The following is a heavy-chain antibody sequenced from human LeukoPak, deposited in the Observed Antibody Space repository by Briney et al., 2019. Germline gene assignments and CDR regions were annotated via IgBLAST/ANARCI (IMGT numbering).Heavy chain of an antibody. CDR3: AKVWYYGSGSLDY. D-gene: IGHD3-10*01. CDR2: ISGSGGRT. V-gene: IGHV3-23*01. J-gene: IGHJ4*02. CDR1: GFTFSSYV. Sequence: GGSLRLSCAASGFTFSSYVLIWVRQAPGKGLEWVSGISGSGGRTYYADSVKGRFTISRDNSKNTLYLQMQSLRAEDTAVYYCAKVWYYGSGSLDYWGQGTLVTVSS.